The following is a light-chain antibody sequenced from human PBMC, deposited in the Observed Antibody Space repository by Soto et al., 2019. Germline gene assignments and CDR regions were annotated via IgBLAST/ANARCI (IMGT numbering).Light chain of an antibody. J-gene: IGLJ2*01. V-gene: IGLV2-14*01. CDR1: SSDVGAYNF. CDR2: EVS. Sequence: QAVVTQPASVSGSPGQTITISCTGTSSDVGAYNFVSWYQQHPGKAPRLMIYEVSNRPSGVSNRFSGSKSGNTASLTISGLQAEDEADYYCSSYTSSSTPVFGGGTKLTVL. CDR3: SSYTSSSTPV.